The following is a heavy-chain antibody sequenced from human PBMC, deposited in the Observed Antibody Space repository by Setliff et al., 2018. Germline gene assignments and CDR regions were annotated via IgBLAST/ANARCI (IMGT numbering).Heavy chain of an antibody. Sequence: GSLRLPCAASGFTLRXYWLHWVRPAPGKGLVWVSRINSDGSSTSYADSVTGRFTISRDNAKNSLYLQRNSLSAEDTAVYYCARVASIMILVDIFFPDDAFDIWGQGTMVTVSS. CDR1: GFTLRXYW. V-gene: IGHV3-74*01. J-gene: IGHJ3*02. CDR3: ARVASIMILVDIFFPDDAFDI. CDR2: INSDGSST. D-gene: IGHD3-22*01.